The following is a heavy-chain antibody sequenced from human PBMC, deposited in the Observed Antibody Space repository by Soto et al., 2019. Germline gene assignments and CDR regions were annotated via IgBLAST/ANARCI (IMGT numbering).Heavy chain of an antibody. CDR2: IYWDDDK. CDR1: GFSLSSTRMA. CDR3: AHIVVAGLGYYFDY. D-gene: IGHD6-19*01. J-gene: IGHJ4*02. Sequence: QITLKESGPTLVKPTQTLTLTCTFSGFSLSSTRMAVGWIRQPPGKALEWLALIYWDDDKRYSPFLKSRLTSTKDTSKNQVVLTMSTMDPVDTARYYCAHIVVAGLGYYFDYWGQGTLVTVSS. V-gene: IGHV2-5*02.